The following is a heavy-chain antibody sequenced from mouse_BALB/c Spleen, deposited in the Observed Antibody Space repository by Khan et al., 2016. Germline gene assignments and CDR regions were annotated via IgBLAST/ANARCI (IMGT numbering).Heavy chain of an antibody. Sequence: EVELVESGGGLVQPGGSRKPPGAAPGLTFGSFGMHWVRQAPEKGREGVAFISSGSSAIYYADKVKGRLTISRDNPKNTLFLQMTSLRSEDTAMYYCGRGDYWGQGTTLTVSS. CDR3: GRGDY. J-gene: IGHJ2*01. CDR2: ISSGSSAI. CDR1: GLTFGSFG. V-gene: IGHV5-17*02.